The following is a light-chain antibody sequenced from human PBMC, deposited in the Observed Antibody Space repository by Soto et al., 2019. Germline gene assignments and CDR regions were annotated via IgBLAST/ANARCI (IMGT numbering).Light chain of an antibody. CDR2: GAS. V-gene: IGKV3-20*01. Sequence: EIVLTQSPGTLSLSPGERATLSCRASQSVSSSYLAWYQQKPGQAPRLVIYGASSRATGIPDRFSGSGSGTDFTLTISRLEPEDFAVYYCQQYGSSPWTFGQGTKVEVE. CDR1: QSVSSSY. J-gene: IGKJ1*01. CDR3: QQYGSSPWT.